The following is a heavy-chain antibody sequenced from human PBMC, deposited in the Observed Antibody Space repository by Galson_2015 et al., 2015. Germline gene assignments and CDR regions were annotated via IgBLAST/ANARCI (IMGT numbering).Heavy chain of an antibody. V-gene: IGHV3-48*02. Sequence: SLRLSCAASGFTFSTYRMNWVRQAPGKGLEWVSHISSSSSATIYYADSVKGRFTISRDNAKNSLYLQMNSLRDEDTAVYYCARDPWRGSYKVFYFDYWGQGTLVTVSS. J-gene: IGHJ4*02. CDR2: ISSSSSATI. CDR3: ARDPWRGSYKVFYFDY. CDR1: GFTFSTYR. D-gene: IGHD1-26*01.